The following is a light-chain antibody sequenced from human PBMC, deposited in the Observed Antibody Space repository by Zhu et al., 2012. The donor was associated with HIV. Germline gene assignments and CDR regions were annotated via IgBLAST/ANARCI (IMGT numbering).Light chain of an antibody. J-gene: IGKJ4*01. Sequence: IVLTQSPATLSLSPGERATVSCRASGSVRSFLAWYQQKPGQAPRLLIYDTSKRATGIPARFSGSGSGTDFTLTISRLEPEDFAVYYCQQYGRSTTFGGGTKVEIK. CDR2: DTS. CDR1: GSVRSF. V-gene: IGKV3-11*01. CDR3: QQYGRSTT.